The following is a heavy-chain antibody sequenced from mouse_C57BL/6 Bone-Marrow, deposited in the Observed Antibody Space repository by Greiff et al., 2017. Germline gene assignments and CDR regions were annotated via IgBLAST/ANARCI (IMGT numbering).Heavy chain of an antibody. CDR3: ARLDSSGYFDY. CDR2: ISSGGSCT. CDR1: GFTFSSYC. Sequence: EVMLVESGGDLVKPGGSLKLSCAASGFTFSSYCMSWVRQTPDQRLEWVGTISSGGSCTYYPDSVKGRFTISRDNAKNTLYLQMSSLKSEDTAMYYCARLDSSGYFDYWGQGTTLTVSS. V-gene: IGHV5-6*02. D-gene: IGHD3-2*02. J-gene: IGHJ2*01.